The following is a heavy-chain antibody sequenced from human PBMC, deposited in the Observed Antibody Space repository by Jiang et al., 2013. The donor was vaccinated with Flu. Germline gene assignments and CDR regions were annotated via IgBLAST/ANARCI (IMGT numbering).Heavy chain of an antibody. J-gene: IGHJ4*02. V-gene: IGHV1-2*04. Sequence: SGAEVKKPGASVKVSCKASGYTFTGYYMHWVRQAPGQGLEWMGWINPNSGGTNYAQKFQGWVTMTRDTSISTAYMELSRLRSDDTAVYYCARAPNYSSGWYRVGYYFDYWGQGTLVTVSS. D-gene: IGHD6-19*01. CDR1: GYTFTGYY. CDR2: INPNSGGT. CDR3: ARAPNYSSGWYRVGYYFDY.